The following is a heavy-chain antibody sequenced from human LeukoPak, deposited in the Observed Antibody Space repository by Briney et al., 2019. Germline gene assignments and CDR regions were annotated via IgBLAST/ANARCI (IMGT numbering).Heavy chain of an antibody. CDR2: INHSGST. CDR1: GGSFSGYY. D-gene: IGHD6-6*01. V-gene: IGHV4-34*01. CDR3: ARGGVAARLFPD. J-gene: IGHJ4*02. Sequence: PSETLSLTCAVYGGSFSGYYWSWIRQPPGKGLEWIGEINHSGSTNYNPSLKSRVTISVDTSKNQFSLKLSSVTAADTAVYYCARGGVAARLFPDWGQGTLVTVSS.